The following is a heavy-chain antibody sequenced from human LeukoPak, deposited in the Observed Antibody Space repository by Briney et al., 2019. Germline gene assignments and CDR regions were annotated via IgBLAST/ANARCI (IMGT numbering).Heavy chain of an antibody. J-gene: IGHJ4*02. CDR1: GFTFSSHA. CDR3: ARGNFLRHFDSSPPF. D-gene: IGHD3-9*01. V-gene: IGHV3-23*01. Sequence: PGGSLRPSCVASGFTFSSHAVTWVRQAPGKGLEWVSGISYSGSYTYYADSVKGRFTTSRDTSKNTVYLQMSSLRDEDTAVYYCARGNFLRHFDSSPPFWGQGTLVTVSS. CDR2: ISYSGSYT.